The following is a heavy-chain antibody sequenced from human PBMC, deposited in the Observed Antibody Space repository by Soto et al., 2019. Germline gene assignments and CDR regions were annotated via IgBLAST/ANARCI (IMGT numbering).Heavy chain of an antibody. CDR3: ARGVAFLDY. D-gene: IGHD2-15*01. Sequence: GASVKVSCKASGYTFSSYAIHWVRQAPGQGLEWMGWIHAGNGNTKYSQSLQGRVTISRDTSATTAYMELNSLRSEDTAVYHCARGVAFLDYWGQGTLVTSPQ. J-gene: IGHJ4*02. CDR2: IHAGNGNT. CDR1: GYTFSSYA. V-gene: IGHV1-3*01.